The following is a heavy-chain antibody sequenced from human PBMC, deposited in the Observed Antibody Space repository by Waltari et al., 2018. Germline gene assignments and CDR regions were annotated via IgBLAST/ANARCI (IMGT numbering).Heavy chain of an antibody. CDR3: AREGAFGVVIVTPHNWFDP. V-gene: IGHV4-34*01. CDR2: INHSGST. CDR1: GGSFRGYY. D-gene: IGHD3-3*01. J-gene: IGHJ5*02. Sequence: QVQLQQWGAGLLKPSETLSLTCAVYGGSFRGYYWSWIRPPPGKGLEWIGEINHSGSTNYNPSLKSRVTISVDTSKNQFSLKLSSVTAADTAVYYCAREGAFGVVIVTPHNWFDPWGQGTLVTVSS.